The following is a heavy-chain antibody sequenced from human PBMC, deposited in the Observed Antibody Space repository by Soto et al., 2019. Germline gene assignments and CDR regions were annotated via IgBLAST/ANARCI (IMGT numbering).Heavy chain of an antibody. D-gene: IGHD1-1*01. CDR3: ARSGDNYNRLDY. CDR1: GFTFSDYY. CDR2: SSNSGTFS. Sequence: PAGSLRLSCEVSGFTFSDYYISWIRQAPGKGLEWISYSSNSGTFSRYADSVKGRFSISRDNTKNLLYLQMNSLGAEDTAVYYCARSGDNYNRLDYWGQGTPVTVSS. V-gene: IGHV3-11*06. J-gene: IGHJ4*02.